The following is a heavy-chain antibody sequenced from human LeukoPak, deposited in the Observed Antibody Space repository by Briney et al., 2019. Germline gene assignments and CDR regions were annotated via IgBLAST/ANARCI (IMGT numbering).Heavy chain of an antibody. Sequence: SETLSLTCAVSGYSISNGYYWVWIRQPPGRGLEWIGSLYHSDSAYYNTSLRSRVSMSVDTSKNPFSLTLSFVTAADTAVYYCARQHDSYYYYYIDVWGSGTTVTVSS. CDR2: LYHSDSA. V-gene: IGHV4-38-2*01. J-gene: IGHJ6*03. CDR3: ARQHDSYYYYYIDV. CDR1: GYSISNGYY.